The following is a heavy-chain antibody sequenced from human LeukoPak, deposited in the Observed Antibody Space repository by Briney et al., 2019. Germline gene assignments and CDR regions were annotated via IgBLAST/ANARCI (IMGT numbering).Heavy chain of an antibody. Sequence: GGSLRLSCAASGFTFSSYGMHWVRQAPGKGLEWVAFIRYDGSNKYYADSVKGRFTISRDNSKNTLYLQMNSLRAEDTAVYYCAKDRGYSSGWPQYFQHWGQGTLVTVSS. V-gene: IGHV3-30*02. CDR3: AKDRGYSSGWPQYFQH. CDR2: IRYDGSNK. J-gene: IGHJ1*01. D-gene: IGHD6-19*01. CDR1: GFTFSSYG.